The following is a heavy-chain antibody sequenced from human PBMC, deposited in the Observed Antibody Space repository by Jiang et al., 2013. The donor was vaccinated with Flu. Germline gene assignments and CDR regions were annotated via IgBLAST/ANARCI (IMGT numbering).Heavy chain of an antibody. CDR2: LYQWEH. J-gene: IGHJ2*01. CDR3: ARLDTAMVTSEGVTIYWYFDL. Sequence: TLSLTCTVSVAPSAVVVTTGAGSGSPPEGTGVDWAYLYQWEHQLQPSLKSRVTISVDTSKNQFSLKLSSVTAADTAVYYCARLDTAMVTSEGVTIYWYFDLWGRGTLVTVSS. D-gene: IGHD5-18*01. CDR1: VAPSAVVVTT. V-gene: IGHV4-61*02.